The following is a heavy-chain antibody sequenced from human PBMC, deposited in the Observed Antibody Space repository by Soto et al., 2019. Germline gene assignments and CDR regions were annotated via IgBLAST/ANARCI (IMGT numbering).Heavy chain of an antibody. CDR3: ARVSGSYYYGMDV. D-gene: IGHD1-26*01. J-gene: IGHJ6*02. Sequence: QVQLQESDPGLVKPSGTLSLTCAVSGGSISSSNWWSWVRQPPGKGLEWIGEIYHSGSTNYNPSLKSRVTKSVDKSKNQFSLKLSSVTAADTAVYYCARVSGSYYYGMDVWGQGTTVTVSS. V-gene: IGHV4-4*02. CDR2: IYHSGST. CDR1: GGSISSSNW.